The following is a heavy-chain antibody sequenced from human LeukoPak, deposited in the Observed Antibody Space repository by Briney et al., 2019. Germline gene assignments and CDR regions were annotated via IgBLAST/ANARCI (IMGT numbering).Heavy chain of an antibody. V-gene: IGHV3-7*03. CDR2: IKQDGSEK. CDR1: GFTFNSYW. Sequence: GGSLRLSCAASGFTFNSYWMSWVRQAPGKGLEWVANIKQDGSEKYYVDSVKGRFTISRDNAKNSLYLQMNSLRAEDTAVYYCARRSVVVVAASVTDAFDIWGQGTMVTVSS. CDR3: ARRSVVVVAASVTDAFDI. D-gene: IGHD2-15*01. J-gene: IGHJ3*02.